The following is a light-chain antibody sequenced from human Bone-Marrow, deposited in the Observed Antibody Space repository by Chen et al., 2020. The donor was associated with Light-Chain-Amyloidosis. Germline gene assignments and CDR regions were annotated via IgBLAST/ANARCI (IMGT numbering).Light chain of an antibody. CDR1: DLPTKY. Sequence: SYELTQPPSGSVSPGQTARITCSGDDLPTKYAYWYQQKPGQAPLLVVHRDTERPSGISERFTGSSAGTTATLTISVVQAEDEAEYHCQSADSSGTCEVLFGGATKLTVL. CDR2: RDT. V-gene: IGLV3-25*03. J-gene: IGLJ2*01. CDR3: QSADSSGTCEVL.